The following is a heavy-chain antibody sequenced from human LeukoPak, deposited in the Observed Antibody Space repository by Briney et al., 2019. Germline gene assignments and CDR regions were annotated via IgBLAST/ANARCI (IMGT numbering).Heavy chain of an antibody. CDR3: ARGPSGYHNT. J-gene: IGHJ4*02. V-gene: IGHV4-34*01. D-gene: IGHD5-12*01. CDR1: GGSFSGYY. CDR2: INHSGST. Sequence: SETLSLTCAVYGGSFSGYYWSWIRQPPGKGLEWIGEINHSGSTNYNPSLKSRVTISVDTSRNQFSLKLSSVTAADTAVYYCARGPSGYHNTGGQGTLVTVSS.